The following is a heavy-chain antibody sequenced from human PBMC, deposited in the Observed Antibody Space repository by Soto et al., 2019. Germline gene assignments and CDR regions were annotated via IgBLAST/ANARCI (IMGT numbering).Heavy chain of an antibody. CDR1: GGSISSYY. CDR3: ARSTILTGYWYGMDV. D-gene: IGHD3-9*01. J-gene: IGHJ6*02. CDR2: IYYSGST. Sequence: SATLSLTCTVSGGSISSYYWSWILQPPGKGLEWIGYIYYSGSTNYNPSLKSRVTISVDTSKNQFSLKLSSVTAADTAVYYCARSTILTGYWYGMDVWGQGTTVTVS. V-gene: IGHV4-59*08.